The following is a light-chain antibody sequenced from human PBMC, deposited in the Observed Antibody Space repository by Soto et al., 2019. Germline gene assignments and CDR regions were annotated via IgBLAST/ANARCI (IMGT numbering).Light chain of an antibody. CDR3: AAWDDSLNGWV. CDR2: NN. V-gene: IGLV1-44*01. Sequence: QSVLTQPPSASGTPGQRVTISCSGSNSDIGSNTVNWYQQLPGTAPKLLIYNNQRPSGVPDRFSGSKSGTSASLAISGLQSEDEADYYCAAWDDSLNGWVFGGGTKVTVL. J-gene: IGLJ3*02. CDR1: NSDIGSNT.